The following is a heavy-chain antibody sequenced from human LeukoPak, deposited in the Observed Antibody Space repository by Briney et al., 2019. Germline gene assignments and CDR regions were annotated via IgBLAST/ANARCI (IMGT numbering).Heavy chain of an antibody. CDR2: IGAYNGNT. D-gene: IGHD3-10*01. Sequence: GASVKVSCKASGYTFTSYGISWVRQAPGQGLEWMGWIGAYNGNTNYAQKLQGRVTMTTDTSTSTAYMELRSLRSDDTAVYYCASRDYYGSGSHHDAFDIWGQGTMVTVSS. CDR1: GYTFTSYG. J-gene: IGHJ3*02. V-gene: IGHV1-18*01. CDR3: ASRDYYGSGSHHDAFDI.